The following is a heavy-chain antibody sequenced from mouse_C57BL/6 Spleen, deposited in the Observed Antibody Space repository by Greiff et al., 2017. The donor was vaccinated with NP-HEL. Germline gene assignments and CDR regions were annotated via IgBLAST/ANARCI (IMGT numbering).Heavy chain of an antibody. V-gene: IGHV10-1*01. CDR2: IRSKSNNYAT. CDR3: VRHGGEYGSSYYAMDY. J-gene: IGHJ4*01. D-gene: IGHD1-1*01. CDR1: GFSFNTYA. Sequence: EVQLVESGGGLVQPKGSLKLSCAASGFSFNTYAMNWVRQAPGKGLEWVARIRSKSNNYATYYADSVKDRITISRDDSESMLYLQMNNLKTEDTAMYYCVRHGGEYGSSYYAMDYWGQGTSVTVSS.